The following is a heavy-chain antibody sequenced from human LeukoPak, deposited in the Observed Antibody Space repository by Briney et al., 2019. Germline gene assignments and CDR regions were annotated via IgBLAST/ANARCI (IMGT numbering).Heavy chain of an antibody. CDR1: GFTFSSYS. V-gene: IGHV3-21*04. J-gene: IGHJ3*02. Sequence: PGGSLRLSCAASGFTFSSYSMDWVRQAPGKGLEWVSSISSDSSHMYYADSVKGRFTISRDNAKNSLYLQMNSLRAEDTALYYCARDNAGARRRAFDIWGQGTMVTVSS. CDR2: ISSDSSHM. D-gene: IGHD6-25*01. CDR3: ARDNAGARRRAFDI.